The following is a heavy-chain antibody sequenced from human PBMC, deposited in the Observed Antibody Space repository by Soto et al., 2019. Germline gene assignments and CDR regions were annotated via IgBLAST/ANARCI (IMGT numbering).Heavy chain of an antibody. V-gene: IGHV3-33*01. Sequence: QVQLVESGGGVVQPGRSLRLSCAASGFTFSSYGRHWVRQAPGKGLEWVAVIWYDGSNKYYADSVKGRFTISRDNSKNTLYLQMNSLRAEDTAVYYCARDLPYGPFDYWGQGTLVTVSS. D-gene: IGHD3-16*01. J-gene: IGHJ4*02. CDR2: IWYDGSNK. CDR1: GFTFSSYG. CDR3: ARDLPYGPFDY.